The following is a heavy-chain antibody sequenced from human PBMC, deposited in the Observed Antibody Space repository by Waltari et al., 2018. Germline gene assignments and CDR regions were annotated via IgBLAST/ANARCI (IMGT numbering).Heavy chain of an antibody. CDR3: ARVGYQLLGYYYYGMDV. J-gene: IGHJ6*02. V-gene: IGHV3-66*02. D-gene: IGHD2-2*01. Sequence: SGFTVSSNYMSWVRQAPGKGLEWVSVIYSGGSTYYADSGKGRFTISRDNSKNTLYLQMNSLRAEDTAVYYCARVGYQLLGYYYYGMDVWGQGTTVTVSS. CDR2: IYSGGST. CDR1: GFTVSSNY.